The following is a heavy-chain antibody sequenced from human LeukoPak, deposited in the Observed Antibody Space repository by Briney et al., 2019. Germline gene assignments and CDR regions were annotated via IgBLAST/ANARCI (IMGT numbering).Heavy chain of an antibody. Sequence: PGASLRLSCAASGFTFSNYAMSWVRQVPGKGLEWVSTISSGGVSTYYADSVKGRFTISRDNSKSTLYLQMNSLRAEDTAIYYCAKDRSWSSGGNWFDPWGQGTLVTVSS. CDR3: AKDRSWSSGGNWFDP. CDR1: GFTFSNYA. CDR2: ISSGGVST. V-gene: IGHV3-23*01. J-gene: IGHJ5*02. D-gene: IGHD6-25*01.